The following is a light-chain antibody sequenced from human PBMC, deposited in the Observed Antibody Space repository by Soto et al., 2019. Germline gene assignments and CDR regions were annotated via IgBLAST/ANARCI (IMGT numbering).Light chain of an antibody. CDR1: NSNVGSNT. J-gene: IGLJ2*01. V-gene: IGLV1-44*01. Sequence: QSVLTQPPSASGTPGQRVTISCSGSNSNVGSNTVHWYQHLPGTAPKLLIYGNNQRPSGVPDRFSGSTSGTSASLAISGLQAEDEADYYCCSYAGSSTVVFGGGTKLTVL. CDR2: GNN. CDR3: CSYAGSSTVV.